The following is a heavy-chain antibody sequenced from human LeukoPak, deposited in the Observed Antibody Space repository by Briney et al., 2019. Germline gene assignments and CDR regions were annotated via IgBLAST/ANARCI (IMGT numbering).Heavy chain of an antibody. CDR2: ISFDGSNK. CDR1: GFSFRSYA. D-gene: IGHD6-19*01. Sequence: SLRLSCSASGFSFRSYAMHWVRQAPGKGLEWLAIISFDGSNKDFADSVKGRFTVSRDNSKDTLYLQMDSLRPEDTAVYYCARGTGWYVDYWGQGTLVTVSS. CDR3: ARGTGWYVDY. J-gene: IGHJ4*02. V-gene: IGHV3-30*04.